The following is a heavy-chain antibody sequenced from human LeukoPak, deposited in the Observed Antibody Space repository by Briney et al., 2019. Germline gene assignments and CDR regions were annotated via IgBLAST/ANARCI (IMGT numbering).Heavy chain of an antibody. D-gene: IGHD3-10*01. V-gene: IGHV3-64D*06. Sequence: GGSPRLSCSASGFTFSSYAMHWVRQAPGKGLEYVSAISGNGGSTYYADSVKGRFTISRDNSKNTLYLQMSSLRAEDTAVYYCVKDTYGSGSYYNPGGYFDYWGQGTLVTVSS. CDR3: VKDTYGSGSYYNPGGYFDY. CDR1: GFTFSSYA. CDR2: ISGNGGST. J-gene: IGHJ4*02.